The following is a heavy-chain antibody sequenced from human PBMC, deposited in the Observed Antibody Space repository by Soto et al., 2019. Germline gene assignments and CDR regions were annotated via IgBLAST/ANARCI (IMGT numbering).Heavy chain of an antibody. CDR1: GLTFSRYG. J-gene: IGHJ6*02. CDR3: AKDPVYYAMDV. V-gene: IGHV3-33*06. CDR2: TWYDAKNK. Sequence: QVQLVESGGGVVQPGRSLRLSCAASGLTFSRYGRHWVRQAPGKGLEWVAVTWYDAKNKYYADSVKGRFTISRDNSKDTVYLQMNNLRAEDTAVYYCAKDPVYYAMDVWGQGTTVIVSS.